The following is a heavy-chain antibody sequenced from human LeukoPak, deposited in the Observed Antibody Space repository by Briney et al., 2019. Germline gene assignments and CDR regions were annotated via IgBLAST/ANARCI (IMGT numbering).Heavy chain of an antibody. CDR3: AKGIDSSGYYPFDY. D-gene: IGHD3-22*01. Sequence: GGSLRLSCAASGFTFSSYAMSWDRQAPGKGLEWVSAISGIRSNTYYADSVKGRFTISRDISKNTLYLQMNSLRAEDTAVYYCAKGIDSSGYYPFDYWGQGALVTVSS. J-gene: IGHJ4*02. V-gene: IGHV3-23*01. CDR2: ISGIRSNT. CDR1: GFTFSSYA.